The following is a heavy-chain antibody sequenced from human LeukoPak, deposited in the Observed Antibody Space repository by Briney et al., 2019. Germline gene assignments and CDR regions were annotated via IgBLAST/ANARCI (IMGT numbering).Heavy chain of an antibody. CDR2: IYYSGST. J-gene: IGHJ3*02. V-gene: IGHV4-59*12. D-gene: IGHD3-10*01. CDR1: GGSISSYY. CDR3: ARDQGLLWFGELLFESAFDI. Sequence: PSETLSLTCTVSGGSISSYYWSWIRQPPGKGLEWIGYIYYSGSTNYNPSLKSRVTISVDTSKNQFSLKLSSVTAADTAVYYCARDQGLLWFGELLFESAFDIWGQGTMVTVSS.